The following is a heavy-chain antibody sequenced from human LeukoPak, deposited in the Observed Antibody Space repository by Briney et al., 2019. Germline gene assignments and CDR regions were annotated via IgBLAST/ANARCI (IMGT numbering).Heavy chain of an antibody. J-gene: IGHJ6*02. V-gene: IGHV1-69*05. CDR1: GGTFSSYA. CDR3: AREPLLWQWLVGDRYGMDV. Sequence: ASVKVSCKASGGTFSSYAISWVRQAPGQGLEWMGGIIPIFGTANYAQKFQGRVTMTRDTSTSTVYMELSSLRSEDTAVYYCAREPLLWQWLVGDRYGMDVWGQGTTVTVPS. CDR2: IIPIFGTA. D-gene: IGHD6-19*01.